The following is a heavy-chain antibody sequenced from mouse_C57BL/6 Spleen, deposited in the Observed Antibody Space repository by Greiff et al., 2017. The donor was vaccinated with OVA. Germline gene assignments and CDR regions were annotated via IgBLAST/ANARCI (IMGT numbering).Heavy chain of an antibody. Sequence: EVQLVESGGGLVQPGGSLSLSCAASGFTFTDYYMSWVRQPPGKALEWLGFIRNKANGYTTEYSASVKGRFTISRDNSQSILYLQMNALRAEDSATYDCARDWDYGTLFDYWGQGTTLTVSS. J-gene: IGHJ2*01. V-gene: IGHV7-3*01. CDR1: GFTFTDYY. D-gene: IGHD1-1*01. CDR3: ARDWDYGTLFDY. CDR2: IRNKANGYTT.